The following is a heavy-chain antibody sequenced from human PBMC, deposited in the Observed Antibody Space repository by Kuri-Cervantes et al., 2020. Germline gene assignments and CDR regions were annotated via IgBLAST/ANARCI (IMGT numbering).Heavy chain of an antibody. Sequence: GGSLRLSCKASGYTFTGYYMHWVRQAPGQGLEWMGWINPNSGGTNYAQKFQGRVTMTRDTSISTAYMELSRLRSDDTAVYYCARGYYYDSSGYYSYYYGMDVWGQGTTVTVSS. CDR1: GYTFTGYY. D-gene: IGHD3-22*01. V-gene: IGHV1-2*02. CDR3: ARGYYYDSSGYYSYYYGMDV. J-gene: IGHJ6*02. CDR2: INPNSGGT.